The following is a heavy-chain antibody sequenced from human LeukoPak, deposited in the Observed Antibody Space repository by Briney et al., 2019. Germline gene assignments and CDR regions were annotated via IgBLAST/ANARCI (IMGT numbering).Heavy chain of an antibody. V-gene: IGHV1-2*02. CDR1: GYTFTGYY. Sequence: GASVKVSCKASGYTFTGYYMHWVRQAPGQGLEWMGWINPNSGGTNYAQKFQGRVTMTRDTSISTAYMELNSLRAEDTAVYYCARDPPYDFWSGYWFDPWGQGTLVTVSS. J-gene: IGHJ5*02. D-gene: IGHD3-3*01. CDR3: ARDPPYDFWSGYWFDP. CDR2: INPNSGGT.